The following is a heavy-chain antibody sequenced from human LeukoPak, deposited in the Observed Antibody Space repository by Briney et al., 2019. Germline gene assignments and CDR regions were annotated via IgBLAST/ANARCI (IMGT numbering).Heavy chain of an antibody. Sequence: ASVKVSCKASGYTFTSYGISWVRQAPGQGLEWMGWISAYNGNTNYAQKLQGRVTMTTDTSTSTAYMELSSLRSEDTAVYYCARETAMDSAAFDIWGQGTMVTVSS. CDR1: GYTFTSYG. J-gene: IGHJ3*02. V-gene: IGHV1-18*01. CDR3: ARETAMDSAAFDI. D-gene: IGHD5-18*01. CDR2: ISAYNGNT.